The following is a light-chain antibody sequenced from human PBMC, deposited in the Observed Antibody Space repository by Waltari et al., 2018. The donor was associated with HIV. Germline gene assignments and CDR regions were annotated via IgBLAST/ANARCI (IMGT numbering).Light chain of an antibody. V-gene: IGKV1-27*01. J-gene: IGKJ1*01. CDR3: QKYDTAQWA. CDR1: HDIVNS. Sequence: DIHLTQSPSSLSARVGYRVTISCRASHDIVNSLAWYQQRPGKIPKLLIYAASTLKSGVPSRLSGGGSGTDFTLAISGLQPDDVATYYCQKYDTAQWAFGQGTTVGV. CDR2: AAS.